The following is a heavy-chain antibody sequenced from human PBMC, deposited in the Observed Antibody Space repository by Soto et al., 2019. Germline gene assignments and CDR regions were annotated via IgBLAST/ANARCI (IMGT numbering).Heavy chain of an antibody. J-gene: IGHJ4*02. CDR3: ARIDGSGSATRLPFDY. CDR2: IWYDGSHT. V-gene: IGHV3-33*01. D-gene: IGHD3-10*01. Sequence: VQLVESGGGVVQPGRSLRLSCAASGFSFSTYGMHWLRQAPGKGLEWVALIWYDGSHTYYSDSVRGRFTISRDNSKNTLYLQMNNRRADDAAVYYCARIDGSGSATRLPFDYWGQGNLVTVSS. CDR1: GFSFSTYG.